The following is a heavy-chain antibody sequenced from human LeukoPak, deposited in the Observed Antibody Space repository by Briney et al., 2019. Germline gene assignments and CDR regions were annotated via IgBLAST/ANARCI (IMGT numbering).Heavy chain of an antibody. V-gene: IGHV1-18*04. J-gene: IGHJ6*02. CDR1: GYTFTGYY. Sequence: ASVKVSCKASGYTFTGYYMHWVRQAPGQGLEWMGWISAYNGNTNYAQKLQGRVTMTTDTSTSTAYMELRSLRSDDTAVYYCARAGVRGYSYGLYYYYYGMDVWGQGTTVTVSS. CDR3: ARAGVRGYSYGLYYYYYGMDV. CDR2: ISAYNGNT. D-gene: IGHD5-18*01.